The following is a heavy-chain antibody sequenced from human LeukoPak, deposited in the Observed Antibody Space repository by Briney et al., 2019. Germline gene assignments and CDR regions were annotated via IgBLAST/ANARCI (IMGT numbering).Heavy chain of an antibody. Sequence: GGSLRLSCAASGFTFSSYSMNWVRQAPGKGLEWVSSISSSSSYIYYADSVKGRFTISRDNAKNSLYLQMNSLRAEDTAAYYCARGGNSGPYFDYWGQGTLVTVSS. V-gene: IGHV3-21*01. CDR1: GFTFSSYS. D-gene: IGHD4-23*01. CDR2: ISSSSSYI. CDR3: ARGGNSGPYFDY. J-gene: IGHJ4*02.